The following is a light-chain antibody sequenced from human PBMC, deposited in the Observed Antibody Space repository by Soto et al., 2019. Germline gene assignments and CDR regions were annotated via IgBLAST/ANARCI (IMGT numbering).Light chain of an antibody. CDR3: QQSYSTPFT. Sequence: DIQMTQSPSSLSASVGDRVTITCRASQSISSYLNWYQQKPGKAPKLLIYAASSLQSGVPSTFSGSGSGTDFTLTISSLQPEDFAPYYCQQSYSTPFTFGPGTKVDIK. V-gene: IGKV1-39*01. CDR1: QSISSY. CDR2: AAS. J-gene: IGKJ3*01.